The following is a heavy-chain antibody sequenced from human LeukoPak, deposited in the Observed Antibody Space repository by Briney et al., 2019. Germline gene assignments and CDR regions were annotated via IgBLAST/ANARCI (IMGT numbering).Heavy chain of an antibody. J-gene: IGHJ6*03. Sequence: PGGSLRLSCAASGFTFSSYSMNWVRQAPGKGLEWVSSISSSSSYIYYADSVKGRFTISRDNAKNSLYLQMNSLRAEDTAVYYCAREHGGNSGASRGLYYYYYMDVWGKGTTVTVSS. CDR2: ISSSSSYI. D-gene: IGHD4-23*01. CDR1: GFTFSSYS. V-gene: IGHV3-21*01. CDR3: AREHGGNSGASRGLYYYYYMDV.